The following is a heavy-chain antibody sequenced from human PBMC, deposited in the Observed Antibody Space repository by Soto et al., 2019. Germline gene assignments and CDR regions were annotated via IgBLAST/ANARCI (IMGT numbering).Heavy chain of an antibody. D-gene: IGHD3-10*01. CDR1: GGSISSGDYY. Sequence: ASETLSLTCTVSGGSISSGDYYWSWIRQPPGKGLEWIGYIYYSGSTYYNPSLKSRVTISVDTSKNQFSLKLSSVTAADTAVYYCARAPYLPGAQYFQHWGQGTLVTVSS. V-gene: IGHV4-30-4*01. J-gene: IGHJ1*01. CDR3: ARAPYLPGAQYFQH. CDR2: IYYSGST.